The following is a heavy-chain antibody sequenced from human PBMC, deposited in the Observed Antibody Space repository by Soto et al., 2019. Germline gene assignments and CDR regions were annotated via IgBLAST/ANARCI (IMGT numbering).Heavy chain of an antibody. J-gene: IGHJ3*02. Sequence: GGSLRLSCAASGFTFSSYDMHWVRQATGKGLEWVSAIGTAGDTYYPGSVKGRFTISRENAKNSLYLQMNSLRAGDTAVYYCARVNGDFAFDIWGQGTMVTVSS. CDR3: ARVNGDFAFDI. V-gene: IGHV3-13*01. D-gene: IGHD4-17*01. CDR2: IGTAGDT. CDR1: GFTFSSYD.